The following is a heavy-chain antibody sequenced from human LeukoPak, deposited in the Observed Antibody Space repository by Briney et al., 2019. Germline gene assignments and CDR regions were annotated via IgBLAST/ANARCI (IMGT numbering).Heavy chain of an antibody. Sequence: GGSLRLSCAASGFTFSSYRMNWVRQPPGKGQELVSSISINSSYINYANSVKGRFTISRDNAKSSLYLQMNSLRAEDTAVYYCARVVASPPLFVIDYWGQGALVTVSS. V-gene: IGHV3-21*01. J-gene: IGHJ4*02. CDR3: ARVVASPPLFVIDY. D-gene: IGHD3-10*01. CDR2: ISINSSYI. CDR1: GFTFSSYR.